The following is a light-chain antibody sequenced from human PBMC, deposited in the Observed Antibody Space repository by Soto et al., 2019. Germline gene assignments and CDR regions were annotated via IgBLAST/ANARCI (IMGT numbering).Light chain of an antibody. V-gene: IGLV2-14*01. CDR1: SSDVGGYNY. Sequence: QSVLTQPASVSGSTGQSITISCTGTSSDVGGYNYVSWYQQHPGKAPKLMIYEVSNRPSGVSNRFSGSKSGNTASLTISGLQAEDEADYYCSSYTSRSTLVFGSGTKVTVL. CDR2: EVS. J-gene: IGLJ1*01. CDR3: SSYTSRSTLV.